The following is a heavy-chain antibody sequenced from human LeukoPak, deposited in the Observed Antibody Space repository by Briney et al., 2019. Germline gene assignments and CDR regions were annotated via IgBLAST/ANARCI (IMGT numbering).Heavy chain of an antibody. CDR1: GGSTSTGDYY. CDR3: ARGAQPTVGWVWSDP. J-gene: IGHJ5*02. D-gene: IGHD1-26*01. V-gene: IGHV4-61*02. Sequence: SETLSLTCIVSGGSTSTGDYYCSWIRQPAGKGLEWIGRIHTSGYTNYNPSLKSRVTISVDTSKNQFSLKLSSVTAADTAVYYCARGAQPTVGWVWSDPWGQGTLVTVSS. CDR2: IHTSGYT.